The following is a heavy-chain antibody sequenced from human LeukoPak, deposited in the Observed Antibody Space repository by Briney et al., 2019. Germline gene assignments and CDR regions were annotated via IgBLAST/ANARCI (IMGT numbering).Heavy chain of an antibody. Sequence: PSETLSLTCSVSGASLSSYYWGWIRQSPGKGLEWLGYISDTGKTDYNPFLKGRGTLSLDTSKNQFSLRLTSVTAADTAVYYCVTGYYEPFDNWGQGTLVTVSS. CDR1: GASLSSYY. V-gene: IGHV4-59*01. CDR2: ISDTGKT. CDR3: VTGYYEPFDN. D-gene: IGHD3-3*01. J-gene: IGHJ4*02.